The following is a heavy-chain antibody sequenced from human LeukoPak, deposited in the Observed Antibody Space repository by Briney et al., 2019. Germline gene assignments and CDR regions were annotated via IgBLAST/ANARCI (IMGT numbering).Heavy chain of an antibody. J-gene: IGHJ5*02. CDR1: GGTFSSYA. CDR3: ARGEGIAAAGTGWFDP. V-gene: IGHV1-69*06. CDR2: IIPIFGTA. D-gene: IGHD6-13*01. Sequence: SVKVSCKASGGTFSSYAISWVRQAPGQGLEWMGGIIPIFGTANYAQKFQGRVTITADKSTSTAYMELSSLRSEDTAVYYCARGEGIAAAGTGWFDPWGQGTLVTVSS.